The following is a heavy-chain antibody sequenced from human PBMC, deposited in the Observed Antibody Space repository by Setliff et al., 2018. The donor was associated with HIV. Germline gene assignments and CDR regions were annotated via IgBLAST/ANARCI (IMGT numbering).Heavy chain of an antibody. V-gene: IGHV1-2*02. D-gene: IGHD2-21*01. CDR1: GYTFTGSF. Sequence: AASVKVSCKASGYTFTGSFMHWVRQAPGQGLEWMGWINCNSGGTYYAQNFQGRVTMTRDTSINTAYMELSRLRSDDTAVYFCAREGHMGPKSFFDYWGQGTPVTVSS. CDR3: AREGHMGPKSFFDY. J-gene: IGHJ4*02. CDR2: INCNSGGT.